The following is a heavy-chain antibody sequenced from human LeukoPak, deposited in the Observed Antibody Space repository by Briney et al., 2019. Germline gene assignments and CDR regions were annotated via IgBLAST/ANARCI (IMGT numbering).Heavy chain of an antibody. Sequence: GGSLRLSCTASGFTFSNYAMSWVRQAPGKGLEWVSTISGSGGSTYYADSVKGRFTISRDNSKNTLYLQMNCLRAEDTAVYYCAKAVHSSGWFSYFDYWGQGTLVTVSS. CDR1: GFTFSNYA. J-gene: IGHJ4*02. V-gene: IGHV3-23*01. CDR3: AKAVHSSGWFSYFDY. D-gene: IGHD6-19*01. CDR2: ISGSGGST.